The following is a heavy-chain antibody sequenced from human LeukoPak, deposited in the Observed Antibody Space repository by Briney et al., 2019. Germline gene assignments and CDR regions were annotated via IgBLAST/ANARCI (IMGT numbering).Heavy chain of an antibody. Sequence: ASVKVSCKASGYIFTSHYMHWVRQPPGQGLEWMGWINPNTGSRNFAQKFQGRIAMMRATSITTFCMELNSLRSDDTAVYYCARSVSISPMFDYWGQGTLIPVSS. CDR3: ARSVSISPMFDY. V-gene: IGHV1-2*02. CDR1: GYIFTSHY. D-gene: IGHD2-21*01. J-gene: IGHJ4*02. CDR2: INPNTGSR.